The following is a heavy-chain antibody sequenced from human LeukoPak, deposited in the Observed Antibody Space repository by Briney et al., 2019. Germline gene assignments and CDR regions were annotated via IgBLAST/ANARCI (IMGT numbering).Heavy chain of an antibody. V-gene: IGHV4-61*01. CDR2: IYYSETT. D-gene: IGHD3-10*01. CDR1: SGSISTSNYY. Sequence: SETLSLTCTVSSGSISTSNYYWSWIRQPPGKGLEWIGYIYYSETTKYNPSLKSRVTISVDTSKNQFSLKLSSVTAADTAVYYCARALYFGSGSPYYYMDVWGKGTTVIISS. CDR3: ARALYFGSGSPYYYMDV. J-gene: IGHJ6*03.